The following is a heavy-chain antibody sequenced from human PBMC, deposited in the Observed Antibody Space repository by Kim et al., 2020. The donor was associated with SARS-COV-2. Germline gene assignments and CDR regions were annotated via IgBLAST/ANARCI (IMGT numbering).Heavy chain of an antibody. CDR1: GFTVSSNY. CDR2: IYSGGST. J-gene: IGHJ6*02. D-gene: IGHD1-26*01. CDR3: ARDPRWELHQSRGLDNYGMDV. V-gene: IGHV3-53*01. Sequence: GGSLRLSCAASGFTVSSNYMSWVRQAPGKGLEWVSVIYSGGSTYYADSVKGRFTISRDNSKNTLYLQMNSLRAEDTAVYYCARDPRWELHQSRGLDNYGMDVWGQGTTVTVSS.